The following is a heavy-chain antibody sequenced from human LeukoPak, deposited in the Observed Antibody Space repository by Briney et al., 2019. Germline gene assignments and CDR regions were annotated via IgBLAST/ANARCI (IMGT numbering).Heavy chain of an antibody. D-gene: IGHD3-9*01. J-gene: IGHJ4*02. Sequence: GGSLRLSCAASGFTFSSYSMNWGRQAPGKGLEWVSYISTSSSTIQYADSVKGRFTISRDNGKNSLYLQMNSLRDEDTAVYYCATDQRYAFDYWGQGILVTVSS. CDR2: ISTSSSTI. CDR1: GFTFSSYS. CDR3: ATDQRYAFDY. V-gene: IGHV3-48*02.